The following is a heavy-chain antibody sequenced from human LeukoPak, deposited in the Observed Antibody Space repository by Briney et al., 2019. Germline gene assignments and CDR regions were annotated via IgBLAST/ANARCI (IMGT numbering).Heavy chain of an antibody. CDR1: GGSISSGSYY. V-gene: IGHV4-61*02. CDR2: IYTSGST. Sequence: PSETLSLTCTVSGGSISSGSYYWSWIRQPAGKGLEWIGRIYTSGSTYYNPSLKSRVTISVDTSKNQFSLKLSSVTAADTAVYYCARASGWSPFDYWGQGTLVTVSS. D-gene: IGHD6-19*01. J-gene: IGHJ4*02. CDR3: ARASGWSPFDY.